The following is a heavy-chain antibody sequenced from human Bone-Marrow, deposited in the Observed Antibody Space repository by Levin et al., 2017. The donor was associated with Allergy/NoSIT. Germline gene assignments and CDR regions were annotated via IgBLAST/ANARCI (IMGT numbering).Heavy chain of an antibody. V-gene: IGHV3-30*04. J-gene: IGHJ4*02. D-gene: IGHD3-10*01. Sequence: GESLKISCAASGFTFSNYAMHWVRQAPGKGLEWVAVISYDGSHQNYADSVKGRCTFSRDNSKNTLHLQVNSLRTEDTAVYYCARAGTRIASQVYFDYWGQGTLVTVSS. CDR1: GFTFSNYA. CDR2: ISYDGSHQ. CDR3: ARAGTRIASQVYFDY.